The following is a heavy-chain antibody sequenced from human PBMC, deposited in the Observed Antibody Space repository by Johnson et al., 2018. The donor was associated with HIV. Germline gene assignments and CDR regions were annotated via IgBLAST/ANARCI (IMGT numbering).Heavy chain of an antibody. J-gene: IGHJ3*02. D-gene: IGHD1-26*01. CDR1: GFTFDDYG. CDR3: ARPIMELQGVDAFDI. Sequence: QEQLVESGGGLVKPGGSLRLSCAASGFTFDDYGMSWVRQTPGKGLEWVAVVSYDGGNKYYADSVKGRFTISRDNSKNTLYLQMNSLRAEDTAVYYCARPIMELQGVDAFDIWGQGTMVTVSS. V-gene: IGHV3-30*03. CDR2: VSYDGGNK.